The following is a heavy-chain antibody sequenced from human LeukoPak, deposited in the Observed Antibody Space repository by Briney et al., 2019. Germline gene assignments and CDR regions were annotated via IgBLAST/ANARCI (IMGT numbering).Heavy chain of an antibody. D-gene: IGHD1-26*01. Sequence: ASVKVSCKASGYTFTSYDINWVRQATGQGLEWMGWMNPNSGNTGYAQKFQGRVTITRNTSISTAYMELSSLRSEDTAVYYCTRDSIWGSGTYGFDYWGQGAWSPSPQ. J-gene: IGHJ4*02. CDR2: MNPNSGNT. CDR3: TRDSIWGSGTYGFDY. V-gene: IGHV1-8*03. CDR1: GYTFTSYD.